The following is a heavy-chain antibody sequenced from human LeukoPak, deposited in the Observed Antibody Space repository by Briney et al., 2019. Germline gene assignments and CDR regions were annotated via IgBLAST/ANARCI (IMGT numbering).Heavy chain of an antibody. CDR3: ARQNIDSGYDLLYYYYYMDV. CDR1: GGTFSSYA. V-gene: IGHV1-18*01. D-gene: IGHD5-12*01. CDR2: ISAYNGNT. J-gene: IGHJ6*03. Sequence: ASVKVSCKASGGTFSSYAISWVRQAPGQGLEWMGWISAYNGNTNYAQKLQGRVTMTTDTSTSTAYMELRSLRSDDTAVYYCARQNIDSGYDLLYYYYYMDVWGKGTTVTVSS.